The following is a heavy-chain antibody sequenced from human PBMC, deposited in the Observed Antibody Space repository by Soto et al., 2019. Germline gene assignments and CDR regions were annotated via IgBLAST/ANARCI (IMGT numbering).Heavy chain of an antibody. CDR2: INPNSGGT. CDR3: ARDGREIIAARLGYYYMDV. CDR1: GYTFTGYY. D-gene: IGHD6-6*01. V-gene: IGHV1-2*04. J-gene: IGHJ6*03. Sequence: ASLKVSCKASGYTFTGYYMHWVRQAPGQGLEWMGWINPNSGGTNYAQKFQGWVTMTRDTSISTAYMELSRLRSDDTAVYYCARDGREIIAARLGYYYMDVWGKGTTVTVSS.